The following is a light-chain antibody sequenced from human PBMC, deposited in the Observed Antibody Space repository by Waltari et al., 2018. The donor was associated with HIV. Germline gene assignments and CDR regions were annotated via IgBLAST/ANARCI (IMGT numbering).Light chain of an antibody. CDR2: GTS. Sequence: VVLTQSPGTLSLSPGERATLSFRTSQRVDNSGVAWYQRRRGQAPRLHIFGTSSRATDIPDRFSGSGFGTRFTLTITRLDPEDFAVYVCQYYGSSPITFGQGTRLEI. CDR1: QRVDNSG. CDR3: QYYGSSPIT. V-gene: IGKV3-20*01. J-gene: IGKJ5*01.